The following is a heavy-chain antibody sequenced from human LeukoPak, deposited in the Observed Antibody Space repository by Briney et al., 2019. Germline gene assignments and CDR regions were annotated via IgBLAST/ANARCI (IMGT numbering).Heavy chain of an antibody. J-gene: IGHJ6*02. CDR1: GYTFTSYG. CDR2: ISAYNGNT. Sequence: ASVKVSCKASGYTFTSYGISWVRQAPGQGLEWMGWISAYNGNTNYAQKLQGRVTMTTDTSTSTAYMELRSLRSDDTAVYYCARKSGWYDHYYYGMDVWGQGTTVTVSS. V-gene: IGHV1-18*01. CDR3: ARKSGWYDHYYYGMDV. D-gene: IGHD6-19*01.